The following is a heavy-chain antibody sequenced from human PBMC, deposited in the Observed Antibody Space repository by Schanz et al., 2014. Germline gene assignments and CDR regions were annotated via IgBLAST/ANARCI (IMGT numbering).Heavy chain of an antibody. V-gene: IGHV3-74*01. CDR1: GFTFENYA. J-gene: IGHJ6*02. CDR2: IKSDGSST. CDR3: ARDFLLEQPGYSHYYYAMDV. D-gene: IGHD2-15*01. Sequence: EVQLVESGGGVVRPGGSLRLSCAASGFTFENYALTWVRQVPGKGLEWVSRIKSDGSSTSYADSVKGRFTISRDNAKNTLFLHMKSLRPGDTAVYYCARDFLLEQPGYSHYYYAMDVWGQGTTVTVS.